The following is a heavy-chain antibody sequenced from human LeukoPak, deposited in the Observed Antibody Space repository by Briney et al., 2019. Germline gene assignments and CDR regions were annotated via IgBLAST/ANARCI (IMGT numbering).Heavy chain of an antibody. V-gene: IGHV1-69*13. Sequence: GASVKVSCKASGGTFSSYAISWVRQAPGQGLEWMGGIIPILGTANYAQKFHGRVTITADESTSTAYMELSSLRFEDTAVYYCARDLWGYYYMDVSGKGTTVTVSS. J-gene: IGHJ6*03. CDR1: GGTFSSYA. D-gene: IGHD3-16*01. CDR2: IIPILGTA. CDR3: ARDLWGYYYMDV.